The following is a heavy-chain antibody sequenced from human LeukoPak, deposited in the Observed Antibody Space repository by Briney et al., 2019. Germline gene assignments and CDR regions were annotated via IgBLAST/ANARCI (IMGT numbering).Heavy chain of an antibody. Sequence: GGSLRLSCAASGFTVSSNYMSWVRQAPGKGLEWVSVIYSGGSTYYADSVKGRFTISRDNSKNTLYLQMNSLRAEDTAVYYCARGILTGYYNSPPFDYWGQGTLVTVSS. J-gene: IGHJ4*02. CDR3: ARGILTGYYNSPPFDY. D-gene: IGHD3-9*01. CDR2: IYSGGST. V-gene: IGHV3-53*01. CDR1: GFTVSSNY.